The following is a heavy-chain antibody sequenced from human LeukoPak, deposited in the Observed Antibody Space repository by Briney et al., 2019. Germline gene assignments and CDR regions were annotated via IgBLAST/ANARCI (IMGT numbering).Heavy chain of an antibody. CDR2: IYYSGST. CDR1: GGSISSYY. Sequence: SETLSLTCTVSGGSISSYYWSWIRQPPGKGLEWIAYIYYSGSTNYNPSLKSRVTISVDTSKNQFSLKLSSVTAADTAVYYCARGIAAAGTDYWGQGTLVTVSS. D-gene: IGHD6-13*01. CDR3: ARGIAAAGTDY. J-gene: IGHJ4*02. V-gene: IGHV4-59*12.